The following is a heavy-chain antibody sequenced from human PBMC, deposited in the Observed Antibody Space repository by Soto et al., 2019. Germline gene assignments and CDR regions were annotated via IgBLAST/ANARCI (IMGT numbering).Heavy chain of an antibody. J-gene: IGHJ4*02. D-gene: IGHD6-19*01. CDR2: ISDSGGRA. CDR3: AKELVNSGWTYFDC. Sequence: GGSLRLSCAASGFTFNTYAMSWVRQAPGKGLEWVSAISDSGGRAYYADSVKGRFTISRDNSKNTLYLQINSLRAEDTAVYFCAKELVNSGWTYFDCWGQGTLVTVSS. CDR1: GFTFNTYA. V-gene: IGHV3-23*01.